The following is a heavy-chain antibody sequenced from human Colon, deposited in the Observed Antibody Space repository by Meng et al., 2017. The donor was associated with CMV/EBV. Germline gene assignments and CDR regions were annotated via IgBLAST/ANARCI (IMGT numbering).Heavy chain of an antibody. J-gene: IGHJ5*02. Sequence: GGSLRLSCAASGFTLSTYSMNWVRQAPGKGLEWVSSITTSGNVINYADSVKGRFTISRDNAKRSLYLQMNNLRAEDTAVYYCSRGQDFVVVPTPKNFFDPWGQGTQVTVSS. V-gene: IGHV3-48*04. CDR1: GFTLSTYS. CDR2: ITTSGNVI. CDR3: SRGQDFVVVPTPKNFFDP. D-gene: IGHD2-2*01.